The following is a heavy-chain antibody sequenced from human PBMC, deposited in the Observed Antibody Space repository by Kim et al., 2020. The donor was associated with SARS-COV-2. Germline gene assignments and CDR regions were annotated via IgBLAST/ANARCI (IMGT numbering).Heavy chain of an antibody. V-gene: IGHV3-21*06. J-gene: IGHJ6*02. D-gene: IGHD2-15*01. Sequence: GGSLRLSCEVSGFIVNTYSMNWVRQAPGKGLEWVSFISSRRSDTYYADSLKGRFTISRDNAKNSVYLQINSLRVEYTGVYYCARMNCPGGNCYAGPYYYGMDVWGQGPTVTVSS. CDR1: GFIVNTYS. CDR3: ARMNCPGGNCYAGPYYYGMDV. CDR2: ISSRRSDT.